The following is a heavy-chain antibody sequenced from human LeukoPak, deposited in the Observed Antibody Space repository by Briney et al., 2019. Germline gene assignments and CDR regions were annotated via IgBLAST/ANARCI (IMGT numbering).Heavy chain of an antibody. CDR3: ARYYDFWSGRNYFDY. CDR2: IDPSDSYT. J-gene: IGHJ4*02. Sequence: AESLKISCTGTGYSFTTYWISWVRQVPGTGLEGMGTIDPSDSYTKYSPSFQGHVTISADKSIYTAYLQWSSLKASNTAMYYCARYYDFWSGRNYFDYWGQGALVTVSS. CDR1: GYSFTTYW. V-gene: IGHV5-10-1*01. D-gene: IGHD3-3*01.